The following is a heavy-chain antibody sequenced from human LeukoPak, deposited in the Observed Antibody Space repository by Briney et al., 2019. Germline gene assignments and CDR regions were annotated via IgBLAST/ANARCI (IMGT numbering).Heavy chain of an antibody. CDR1: GFTFSSYS. CDR3: ARGDYYYYYYMDV. CDR2: ISSSSSSI. J-gene: IGHJ6*03. Sequence: GGSLRLSCAVSGFTFSSYSMNWVRQAPGKGLEWVSYISSSSSSIYYPDSVKGRFTVSRDNGKNSLYLQMNSLRAEDTAVYYCARGDYYYYYYMDVWGKGTTVSISS. V-gene: IGHV3-48*04.